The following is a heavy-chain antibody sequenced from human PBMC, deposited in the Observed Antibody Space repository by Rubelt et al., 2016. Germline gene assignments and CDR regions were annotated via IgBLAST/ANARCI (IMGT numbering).Heavy chain of an antibody. CDR3: GKSDLSCWSACCAD. D-gene: IGHD3-3*01. CDR2: ISGSGAST. V-gene: IGHV3-23*01. Sequence: LQLQESGPGLVKPSETLSLTCTVSSGFISGSSYYWGWIRQPPGKGLEWVSTISGSGASTYYADSVKGRFTISRDASKNTLYLQMNGLGGEETALYDCGKSDLSCWSACCADWGQGTLVSVSS. CDR1: SGFISGSSYY. J-gene: IGHJ4*02.